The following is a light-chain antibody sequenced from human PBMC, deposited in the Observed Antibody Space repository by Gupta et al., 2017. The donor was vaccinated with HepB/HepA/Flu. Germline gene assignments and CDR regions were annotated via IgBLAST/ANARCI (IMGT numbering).Light chain of an antibody. CDR3: QHYNTLPLT. CDR2: SAS. Sequence: EVVMTQSPVTLSVSPGERATLSCRASQSVSINLAWYQQKPGQAPRLLIYSASIRATDIPARFSGSGSGTEFTLTISNLQSEDFAVYYCQHYNTLPLTFGGGTKVEI. J-gene: IGKJ4*01. V-gene: IGKV3-15*01. CDR1: QSVSIN.